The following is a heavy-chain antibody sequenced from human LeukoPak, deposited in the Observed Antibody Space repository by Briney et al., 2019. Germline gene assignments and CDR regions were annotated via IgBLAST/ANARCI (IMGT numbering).Heavy chain of an antibody. Sequence: LSLTCTVSGGSISSSSYYWGWIRQPPGKGLEWVGRIRKKTNSYSTEHAASVKGRFAVSRDDSKKSLYLQMNSLKTEDTAIYYCARSYAGSYFDHWGQGTLVSVSS. CDR3: ARSYAGSYFDH. D-gene: IGHD2-8*01. CDR2: IRKKTNSYST. CDR1: GGSISSSSYY. V-gene: IGHV3-72*01. J-gene: IGHJ4*02.